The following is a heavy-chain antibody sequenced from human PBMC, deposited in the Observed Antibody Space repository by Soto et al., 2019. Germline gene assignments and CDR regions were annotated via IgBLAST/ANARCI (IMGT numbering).Heavy chain of an antibody. Sequence: PSETLSLTCTVSGGSISSGGYYWSWIRQNPGKGLEWIGYIYYSGSTYYNPSLKSRVTISVDTSKNQFSLKLSSVTAADTAVYYCARDGRYCSSTSCSDAFDIWGQGTMVTVSS. CDR2: IYYSGST. D-gene: IGHD2-2*01. J-gene: IGHJ3*02. V-gene: IGHV4-31*03. CDR3: ARDGRYCSSTSCSDAFDI. CDR1: GGSISSGGYY.